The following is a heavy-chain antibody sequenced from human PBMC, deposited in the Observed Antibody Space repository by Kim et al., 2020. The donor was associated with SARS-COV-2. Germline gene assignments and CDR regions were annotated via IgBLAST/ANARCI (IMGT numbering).Heavy chain of an antibody. Sequence: SVKVSCKASGGTFGTYTITWVRQAPGQGLEWMGGIIPIFGTPDYAQNFQGRVTISADESTTTAYMELSSLRSEETAVYYCAKKEIVGPLDYWGQGTLVTVSS. CDR2: IIPIFGTP. CDR1: GGTFGTYT. D-gene: IGHD2-15*01. V-gene: IGHV1-69*13. CDR3: AKKEIVGPLDY. J-gene: IGHJ4*02.